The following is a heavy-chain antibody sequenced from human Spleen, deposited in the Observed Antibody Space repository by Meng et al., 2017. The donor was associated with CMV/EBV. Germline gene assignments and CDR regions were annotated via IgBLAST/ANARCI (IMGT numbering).Heavy chain of an antibody. CDR3: ARVGGQAAGTYYFDY. D-gene: IGHD6-13*01. V-gene: IGHV3-30*04. Sequence: GESLKISCAASGFTFSSYAMSWVRQAPGKGLEWVAVISYDGSNKYYADSVKGRFTISRDNSKNTLYLQMNSLRAEDTAVYYCARVGGQAAGTYYFDYWGQGTLVTVSS. CDR2: ISYDGSNK. CDR1: GFTFSSYA. J-gene: IGHJ4*02.